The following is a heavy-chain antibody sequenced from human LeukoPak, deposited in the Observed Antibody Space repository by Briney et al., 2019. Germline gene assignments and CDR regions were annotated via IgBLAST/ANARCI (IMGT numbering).Heavy chain of an antibody. J-gene: IGHJ4*02. D-gene: IGHD3-10*01. CDR3: AKAYGSGSPPYYFDY. V-gene: IGHV3-30-3*01. Sequence: GGSLRLSCAASGFTFSNYAMHWVRQAPGKGLEWVAVISYDGSNKYYADSVKGRFTISRDNSKNTLSLQMNSLRAEDTAVYYCAKAYGSGSPPYYFDYWGQGTLVTVSS. CDR1: GFTFSNYA. CDR2: ISYDGSNK.